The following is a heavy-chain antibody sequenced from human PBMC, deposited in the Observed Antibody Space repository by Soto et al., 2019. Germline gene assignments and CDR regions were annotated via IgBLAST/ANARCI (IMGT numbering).Heavy chain of an antibody. J-gene: IGHJ4*02. Sequence: EVQLVESGGGLVQPGGTLRLSCAASGFTFSSYAMHWVRQAPGKGLEYVSAISSNGGSTYYANSVKGRFTISRDNSKNTLYLQMGSLRAEDMAVYYCARDEGRTMVRGVVFDYWGQGTLVTVSP. CDR1: GFTFSSYA. CDR2: ISSNGGST. CDR3: ARDEGRTMVRGVVFDY. D-gene: IGHD3-10*01. V-gene: IGHV3-64*01.